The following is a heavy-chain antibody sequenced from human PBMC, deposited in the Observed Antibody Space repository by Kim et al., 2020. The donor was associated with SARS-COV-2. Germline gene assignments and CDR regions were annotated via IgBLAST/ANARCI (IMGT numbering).Heavy chain of an antibody. V-gene: IGHV1-3*01. D-gene: IGHD6-19*01. CDR2: INAGNGDT. J-gene: IGHJ4*02. CDR3: ARGSGWLFDY. Sequence: ASVKVSCKASGYSFAGSAIHWVRQAPGQRLEWMGWINAGNGDTKYSQRFQGRVTITRDTSASTAYMELSSLRSEDTAVYYCARGSGWLFDYWGQGTLVTVSS. CDR1: GYSFAGSA.